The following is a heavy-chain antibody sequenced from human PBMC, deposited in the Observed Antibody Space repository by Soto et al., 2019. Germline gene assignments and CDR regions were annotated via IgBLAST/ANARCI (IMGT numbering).Heavy chain of an antibody. CDR3: AHRAGLDYGVPLGWFDP. CDR2: IYWDDDK. J-gene: IGHJ5*02. Sequence: QITLKESGPTLVKPTQTLTLTCTFSGFSLSTSGVGVGWIRQPPGKALEWLALIYWDDDKRYSPSLKSRLTITTDTSKPQVVLTMTNMDPVDTATYYCAHRAGLDYGVPLGWFDPWGQGTLVTVSS. CDR1: GFSLSTSGVG. V-gene: IGHV2-5*02. D-gene: IGHD4-17*01.